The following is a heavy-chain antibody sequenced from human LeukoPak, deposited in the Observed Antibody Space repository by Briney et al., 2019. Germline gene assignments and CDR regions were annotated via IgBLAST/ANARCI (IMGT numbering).Heavy chain of an antibody. CDR2: ISSSGSTI. V-gene: IGHV3-11*04. Sequence: GGSLRLSCAASGFTFSDYYMSWIRQAPGKGLEWVSYISSSGSTIYYADSVKGRFTISRDNAKNSLYLQMNSLRAEDTAVYYCARDPWPPLRVTSYYMDGWGKGTTVTVSS. D-gene: IGHD2-21*02. J-gene: IGHJ6*03. CDR1: GFTFSDYY. CDR3: ARDPWPPLRVTSYYMDG.